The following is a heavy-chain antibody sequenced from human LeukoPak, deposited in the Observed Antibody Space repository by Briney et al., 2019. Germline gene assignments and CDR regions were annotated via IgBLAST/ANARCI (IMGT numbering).Heavy chain of an antibody. D-gene: IGHD1-26*01. V-gene: IGHV3-7*01. Sequence: PGGSLRLSCVASGFTFSNYAMNWVRQAPGKGLEWVASIKQDGSETYYMESVQGRFTISRDNDMNFLYLQLSSLRAEDTAVYYCTRENSGSLSLEYWGQGTLVTVSS. CDR1: GFTFSNYA. CDR2: IKQDGSET. CDR3: TRENSGSLSLEY. J-gene: IGHJ4*02.